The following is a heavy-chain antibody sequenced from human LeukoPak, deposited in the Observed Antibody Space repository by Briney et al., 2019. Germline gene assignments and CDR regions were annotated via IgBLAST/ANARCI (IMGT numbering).Heavy chain of an antibody. CDR2: IYYSGST. Sequence: PSETLSLTCTVSGGSISSSSYYWGWIRQPPGKGLEWIGSIYYSGSTYYNPSLKSRVTISVDTSKNQFSLKLSSVTAADTAVYYCARTIRSQTNYCSSSSCYGGGYYYYYYMDVWGKGTTVTISS. D-gene: IGHD2-2*01. CDR1: GGSISSSSYY. J-gene: IGHJ6*03. V-gene: IGHV4-39*07. CDR3: ARTIRSQTNYCSSSSCYGGGYYYYYYMDV.